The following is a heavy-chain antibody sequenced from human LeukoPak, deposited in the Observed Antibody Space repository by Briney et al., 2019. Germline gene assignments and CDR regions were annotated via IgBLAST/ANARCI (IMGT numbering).Heavy chain of an antibody. Sequence: PSETLSLTCTVSGGSISSYYWSWIRQPPGKGLEWIGYIYYSGSTNYNPSLKSRDTISVDTSKNQFSLKLSSVTAADTAVYYCAGRRRYGGYIDYWGQGTLVTVSS. D-gene: IGHD3-16*02. CDR3: AGRRRYGGYIDY. CDR1: GGSISSYY. J-gene: IGHJ4*02. CDR2: IYYSGST. V-gene: IGHV4-59*01.